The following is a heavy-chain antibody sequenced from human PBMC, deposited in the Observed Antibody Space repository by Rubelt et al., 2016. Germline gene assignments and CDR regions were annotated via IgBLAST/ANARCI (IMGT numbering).Heavy chain of an antibody. V-gene: IGHV4-39*01. CDR3: ATSHQGIVGAPSDY. D-gene: IGHD1-26*01. CDR2: IYYSGST. CDR1: GGSISSSSYY. Sequence: QLQLQESGPGLVKPSETLSLTCTVSGGSISSSSYYWGWIRQPPGKGLEWIGSIYYSGSTYYNPSLKSRVTISVDTSKNQFSLKLSSVTAADTAVYYCATSHQGIVGAPSDYWGQGTLVTVSS. J-gene: IGHJ4*02.